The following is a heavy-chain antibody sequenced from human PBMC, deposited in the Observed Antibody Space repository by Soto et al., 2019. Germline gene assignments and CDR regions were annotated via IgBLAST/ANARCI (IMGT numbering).Heavy chain of an antibody. V-gene: IGHV1-18*01. CDR2: ISAYNGNT. J-gene: IGHJ6*02. CDR1: GYTFTSYG. D-gene: IGHD6-13*01. Sequence: GSAVKVSCKASGYTFTSYGISWVRQAPGQGLEWMGWISAYNGNTNYAQKLQGRVTMTTDTSTSTAYMELRSLRSDDTAVYYCARHSSIAEAGPVMQFMSGCVWGQGTTVTVSS. CDR3: ARHSSIAEAGPVMQFMSGCV.